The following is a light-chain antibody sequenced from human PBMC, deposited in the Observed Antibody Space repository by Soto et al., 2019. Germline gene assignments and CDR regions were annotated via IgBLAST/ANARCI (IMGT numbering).Light chain of an antibody. J-gene: IGKJ2*01. CDR2: TAS. CDR3: HQSYRAPHT. V-gene: IGKV1-39*01. Sequence: DIQMTQSPSSLSASVGDRVTITCRASQSIDKYLHWYQQKPGKAPKLLIYTASSLESGVPSRFSGSGSGTDLTITISSLQPEDFASYFCHQSYRAPHTFGQGTKLESK. CDR1: QSIDKY.